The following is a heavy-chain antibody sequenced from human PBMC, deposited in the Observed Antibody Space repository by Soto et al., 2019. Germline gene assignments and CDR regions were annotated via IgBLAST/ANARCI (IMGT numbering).Heavy chain of an antibody. CDR2: IYYSDSI. J-gene: IGHJ5*02. Sequence: SETLSLTCTVSGGSISSYYWSWIRQPPGKGLEWIGYIYYSDSINYNPSLKSRVIISDDTSKNQFFLRLSSVTAADTAVYYCVRAYYDRSGYSLDPWGQGILVTVSS. CDR1: GGSISSYY. CDR3: VRAYYDRSGYSLDP. V-gene: IGHV4-59*01. D-gene: IGHD3-22*01.